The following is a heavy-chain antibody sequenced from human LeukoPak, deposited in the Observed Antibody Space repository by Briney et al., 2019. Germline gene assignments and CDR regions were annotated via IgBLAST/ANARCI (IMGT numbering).Heavy chain of an antibody. V-gene: IGHV1-46*01. CDR2: INPSGGST. Sequence: ASVKVSCKASGYTFSSYYIHWVRQAPGQGLEWMGIINPSGGSTSYSQKFQGRVTMTRDTSTSTVYMEMSSLRSDDTAVYYCARPPWGSIGAFDIWGQGTMVTVSS. CDR3: ARPPWGSIGAFDI. D-gene: IGHD3-16*01. J-gene: IGHJ3*02. CDR1: GYTFSSYY.